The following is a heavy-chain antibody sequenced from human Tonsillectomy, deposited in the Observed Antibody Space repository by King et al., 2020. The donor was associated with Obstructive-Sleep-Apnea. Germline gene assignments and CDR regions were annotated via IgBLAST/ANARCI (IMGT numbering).Heavy chain of an antibody. J-gene: IGHJ4*02. V-gene: IGHV1-18*01. D-gene: IGHD3-22*01. CDR1: GYTFTTYG. Sequence: QLVQSGAEMKKPGASVRVSCQASGYTFTTYGISWVRQAPGQGLEWMGWINSYTGNTDYAQTFQGRVTLTTDTSTSTAYMDPRRLRSDDTAVYYCARGNYYDTTGMDFFDFWGQGTLLTVSS. CDR2: INSYTGNT. CDR3: ARGNYYDTTGMDFFDF.